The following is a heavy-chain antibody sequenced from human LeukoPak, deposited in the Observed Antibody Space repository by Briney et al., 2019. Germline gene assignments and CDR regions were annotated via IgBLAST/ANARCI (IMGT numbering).Heavy chain of an antibody. J-gene: IGHJ5*02. CDR3: ARDPWDYYGSGGYPGVP. D-gene: IGHD3-10*01. Sequence: GTLRLSCAASGFTFSSYGMSWVRQAPGKGLEWIGSIYYSGVSYYNTSLKSRVTISVDTSKNQFSLKLSSVTAADTAVYYCARDPWDYYGSGGYPGVPWGQGTLVTVSS. CDR1: GFTFSSYG. CDR2: IYYSGVS. V-gene: IGHV4-38-2*02.